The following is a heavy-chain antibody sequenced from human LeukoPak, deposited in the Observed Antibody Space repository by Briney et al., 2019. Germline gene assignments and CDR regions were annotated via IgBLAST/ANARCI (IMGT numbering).Heavy chain of an antibody. J-gene: IGHJ2*01. CDR2: INHSGST. V-gene: IGHV4-34*01. CDR1: GDSVSGYY. CDR3: ARHRSSSYRSRYFDL. D-gene: IGHD6-6*01. Sequence: PSETLSLTCIVSGDSVSGYYWNWIRQPPGKGLEWIGEINHSGSTNYNPSLKSRVTISVDTSKNQFSLKLSSVTAADTAVYYCARHRSSSYRSRYFDLWGRGTLVTVSS.